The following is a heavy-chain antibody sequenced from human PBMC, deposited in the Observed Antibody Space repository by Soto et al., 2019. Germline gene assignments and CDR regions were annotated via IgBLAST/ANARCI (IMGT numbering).Heavy chain of an antibody. D-gene: IGHD6-13*01. CDR2: IIPILGIA. Sequence: SVKVSCKASGGTFSSYTISWVRQAPGQGLEWMGRIIPILGIANYAQKFQGRVTITADKSTSTAYMELSSLRSEDTAVYYCARDPNYSSSLYSYWGQGTLVTVSS. CDR3: ARDPNYSSSLYSY. V-gene: IGHV1-69*02. J-gene: IGHJ4*02. CDR1: GGTFSSYT.